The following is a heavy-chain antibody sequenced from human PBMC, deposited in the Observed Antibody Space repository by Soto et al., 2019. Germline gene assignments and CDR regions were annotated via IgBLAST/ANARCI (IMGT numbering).Heavy chain of an antibody. CDR2: IYYSGST. J-gene: IGHJ4*02. Sequence: QVQLQESGPGLVKPSETLSLTCTVSGGSISSYYWSWIRQPPGKGLEWIGYIYYSGSTNYNPSLKSRVTISVDTSKTQFSLKLSSVTAADTAVYSCARRRIAAAYFDYWGQGTLVTVAS. CDR3: ARRRIAAAYFDY. CDR1: GGSISSYY. D-gene: IGHD6-13*01. V-gene: IGHV4-59*08.